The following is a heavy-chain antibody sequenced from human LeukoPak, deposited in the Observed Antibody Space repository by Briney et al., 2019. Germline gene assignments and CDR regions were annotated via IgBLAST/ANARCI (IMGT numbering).Heavy chain of an antibody. Sequence: PSETLSLTCTVSGGSISSSSYYWGWIRQPPGKGLEWIGSIYYSGSTYYNPSLKSRVTISVDTSKNQFSLKLSSVTAADTAVYYCARDTWGYNYFDYWGQGTLVTVSS. CDR2: IYYSGST. J-gene: IGHJ4*02. CDR1: GGSISSSSYY. D-gene: IGHD5-12*01. V-gene: IGHV4-39*07. CDR3: ARDTWGYNYFDY.